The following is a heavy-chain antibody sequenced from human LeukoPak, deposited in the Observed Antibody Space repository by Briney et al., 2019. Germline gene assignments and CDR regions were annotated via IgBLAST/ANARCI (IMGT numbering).Heavy chain of an antibody. CDR3: ARGGGGYDYVWGSYKPPHWFDP. Sequence: PSETLSLTCTVSGGSISSYYWSWIRQPAGKGLEWIGRIYTSGSTNYNPSLKSRVTMSVDTSKNQFSLKLSSVTAADTAVYYCARGGGGYDYVWGSYKPPHWFDPWGQGTLVTVSS. J-gene: IGHJ5*02. D-gene: IGHD3-16*01. V-gene: IGHV4-4*07. CDR1: GGSISSYY. CDR2: IYTSGST.